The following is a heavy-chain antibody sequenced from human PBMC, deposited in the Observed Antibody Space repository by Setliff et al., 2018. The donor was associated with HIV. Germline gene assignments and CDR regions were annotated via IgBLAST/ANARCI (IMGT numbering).Heavy chain of an antibody. J-gene: IGHJ4*02. CDR2: ISYSGST. Sequence: PSETLSLTCTVSGGSVNGHYWNWIRLTPGKGLEWIGSISYSGSTNYNPSLKSRVTISVDTSRNEFSLKLSSVTAADTAMYYCAAFLVSPVTTQDYWGQGTPVTVSS. CDR1: GGSVNGHY. D-gene: IGHD4-17*01. V-gene: IGHV4-59*02. CDR3: AAFLVSPVTTQDY.